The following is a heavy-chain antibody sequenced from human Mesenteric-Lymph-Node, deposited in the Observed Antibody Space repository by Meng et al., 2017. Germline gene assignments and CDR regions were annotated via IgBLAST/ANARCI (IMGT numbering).Heavy chain of an antibody. D-gene: IGHD3-3*01. CDR3: ARDPRGSHYDFWSGYTRYYYYYGMDV. CDR2: ISSSSSYI. V-gene: IGHV3-21*01. Sequence: GESLKISCAASGFTFSSYSMNWVRQAPGKGLEWVSSISSSSSYIYYADSVKGRFTISRDNAKNSLYLQMNSLRAEDTAVYYCARDPRGSHYDFWSGYTRYYYYYGMDVWGQGTTVTVSS. CDR1: GFTFSSYS. J-gene: IGHJ6*02.